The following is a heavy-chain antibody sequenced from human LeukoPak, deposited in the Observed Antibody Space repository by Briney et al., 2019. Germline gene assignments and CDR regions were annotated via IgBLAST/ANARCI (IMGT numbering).Heavy chain of an antibody. CDR1: GFTFSSFW. D-gene: IGHD1-1*01. CDR3: ARVTTNGYFEY. Sequence: GGSLRLSCAASGFTFSSFWMGWVRQAPGKGLEWVASIKYDESEKHHVDSVKGRFTISRDNAKNSLYLQMNSLRAEDTAVYFCARVTTNGYFEYWGQGTLVTVSS. V-gene: IGHV3-7*04. J-gene: IGHJ4*02. CDR2: IKYDESEK.